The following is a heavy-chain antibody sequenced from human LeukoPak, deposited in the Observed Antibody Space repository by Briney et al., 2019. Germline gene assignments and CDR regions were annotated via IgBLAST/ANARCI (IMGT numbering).Heavy chain of an antibody. CDR1: GGSISSYY. CDR2: IYYSGST. CDR3: ARGVNLYYYYYYMDV. Sequence: SETLSLTCTVSGGSISSYYWSWIRQPPGKGLEWIGYIYYSGSTNYNPSLKSRVTISVDTSKNQFSLKLSSVTVADTAVYYCARGVNLYYYYYYMDVWGKGTTVTVSS. V-gene: IGHV4-59*01. D-gene: IGHD1-14*01. J-gene: IGHJ6*03.